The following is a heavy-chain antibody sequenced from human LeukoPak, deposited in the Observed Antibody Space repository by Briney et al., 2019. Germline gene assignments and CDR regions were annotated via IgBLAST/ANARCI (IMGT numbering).Heavy chain of an antibody. D-gene: IGHD3-22*01. J-gene: IGHJ3*02. Sequence: SETLSLTCTVSGGSISSYYWSWIRQPPGKGLEWIGYIYYSGSTNYNPSLKSRVTISVDTSKNQFSLKLSSVTAADTAVYYCARGRLSGYYYDSSGPGAFDIWGQGTMVTVSS. V-gene: IGHV4-59*12. CDR2: IYYSGST. CDR3: ARGRLSGYYYDSSGPGAFDI. CDR1: GGSISSYY.